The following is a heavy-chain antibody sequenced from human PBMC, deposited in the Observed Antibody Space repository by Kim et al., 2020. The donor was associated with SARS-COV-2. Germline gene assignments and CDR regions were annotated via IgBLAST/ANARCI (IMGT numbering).Heavy chain of an antibody. D-gene: IGHD5-12*01. CDR3: ATAPDAYNYGNYFDY. V-gene: IGHV3-23*01. J-gene: IGHJ4*02. CDR2: ISGSGGST. CDR1: GFTFSKYA. Sequence: GGSLRLSCAASGFTFSKYAMSWVRQAPGKGLEWVSGISGSGGSTYYADSVKGRFTISRDNSKNTLYLQMNSLRAEDTAVYYCATAPDAYNYGNYFDYWGQGTLVTVSS.